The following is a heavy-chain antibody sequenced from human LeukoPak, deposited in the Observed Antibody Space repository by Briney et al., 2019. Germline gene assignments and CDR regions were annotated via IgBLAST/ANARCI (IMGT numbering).Heavy chain of an antibody. D-gene: IGHD2-2*01. V-gene: IGHV4-61*01. CDR2: IYYSGST. CDR1: GGSVSSGSYY. Sequence: SETLSLTCTVSGGSVSSGSYYWSWLRQPTGKGREWTGYIYYSGSTNYNPSLKSRVTISVDTSKNQFSLKLSSVTAADTAVYYCGRIVVVPVAGGHHAFDVWGQGTMVTVSS. J-gene: IGHJ3*01. CDR3: GRIVVVPVAGGHHAFDV.